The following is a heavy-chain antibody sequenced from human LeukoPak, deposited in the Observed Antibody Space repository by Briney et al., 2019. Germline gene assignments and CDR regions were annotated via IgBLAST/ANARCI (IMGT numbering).Heavy chain of an antibody. D-gene: IGHD6-6*01. V-gene: IGHV3-48*01. CDR1: GFTFSAYN. Sequence: GGSLRLSCAASGFTFSAYNMIWVRQAPGKGLEWLSYISGSSSAIYYADSVQGRFTISRDNAKNSLFLQMNSLRAEDTAVYYCARGELVPNYWGQGTLVTVSS. J-gene: IGHJ4*02. CDR3: ARGELVPNY. CDR2: ISGSSSAI.